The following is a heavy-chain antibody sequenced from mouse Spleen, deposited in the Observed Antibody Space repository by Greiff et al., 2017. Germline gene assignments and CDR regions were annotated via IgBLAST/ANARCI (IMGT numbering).Heavy chain of an antibody. D-gene: IGHD5-5*01. J-gene: IGHJ2*01. CDR1: GYTFTSYW. CDR2: IDPSDSYT. Sequence: QVQLQQPGAELVMPGASVKLSCKASGYTFTSYWMHWVKQRPGQGLEWIGEIDPSDSYTNYNQKFKGKATLTVDKSSSTAYMQLSSLTSEDSAVYYCAKLLPLHYWGQGTTLTVSS. CDR3: AKLLPLHY. V-gene: IGHV1-69*01.